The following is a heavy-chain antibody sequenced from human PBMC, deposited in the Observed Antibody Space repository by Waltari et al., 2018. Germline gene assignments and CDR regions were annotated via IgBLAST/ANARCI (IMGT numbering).Heavy chain of an antibody. CDR1: GGSMDSYY. CDR2: IHYTGST. V-gene: IGHV4-59*08. CDR3: ARGGGGWRIDD. Sequence: QMQLQESGPRLVKPSETLSLTCTVSGGSMDSYYWSWIRQSPGKGLEWIGYIHYTGSTNYSPSVESRLTISVDTSKRQFSLRLTSMTAADSGVYYCARGGGGWRIDDWGQGTLVTVSS. D-gene: IGHD2-15*01. J-gene: IGHJ4*02.